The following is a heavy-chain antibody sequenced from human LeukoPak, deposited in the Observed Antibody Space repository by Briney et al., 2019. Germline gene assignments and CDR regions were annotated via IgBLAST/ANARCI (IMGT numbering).Heavy chain of an antibody. CDR3: ARVAPFYDSSALDY. D-gene: IGHD3-22*01. J-gene: IGHJ4*02. CDR2: ISSSGSTI. CDR1: GFTFSTFS. Sequence: GGSLRLSCSASGFTFSTFSLNWVRQAPGKGLEWVSYISSSGSTIYYADSVKGRFTISRDNAKNSLYLQMNSLRAEDTAVYYCARVAPFYDSSALDYWGQGTLVTVSS. V-gene: IGHV3-48*04.